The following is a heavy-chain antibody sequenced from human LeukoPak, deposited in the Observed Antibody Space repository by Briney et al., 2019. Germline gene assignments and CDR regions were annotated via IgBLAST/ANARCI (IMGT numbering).Heavy chain of an antibody. J-gene: IGHJ4*02. V-gene: IGHV3-48*04. D-gene: IGHD3-9*01. CDR1: GFTFSSYS. CDR3: ARDLRVAYYDILTGSDPYFDY. CDR2: ISSSSSTI. Sequence: GGSLRLSCAASGFTFSSYSMNWVRQAPGKGLEWVSYISSSSSTIYYADSVKGRFTISRDNAKNSLYLQMNSLRAEDTAVYYCARDLRVAYYDILTGSDPYFDYWGQGTLVTVSS.